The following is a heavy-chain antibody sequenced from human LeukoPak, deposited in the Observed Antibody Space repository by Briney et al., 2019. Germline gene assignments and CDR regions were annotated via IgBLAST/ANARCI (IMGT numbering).Heavy chain of an antibody. D-gene: IGHD3-3*01. CDR2: INPNSGGT. V-gene: IGHV1-2*02. CDR1: GYTFTGYY. Sequence: ASVKVSCKASGYTFTGYYMHWVRQAHGQGLEWMGWINPNSGGTNYAQKFQGRVTMTRDTSISTAYMELSRLRSDDTAVYYCARDFWIGYVDAFDIWGQGTMVTVSS. CDR3: ARDFWIGYVDAFDI. J-gene: IGHJ3*02.